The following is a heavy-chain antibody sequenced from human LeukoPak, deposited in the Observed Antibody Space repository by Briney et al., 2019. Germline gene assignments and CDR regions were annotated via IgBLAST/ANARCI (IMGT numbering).Heavy chain of an antibody. J-gene: IGHJ4*02. CDR1: SDSFSRRTSY. CDR3: AQSSGYYYYFDY. D-gene: IGHD3-22*01. Sequence: PSETLSLTCTASSDSFSRRTSYWGWLRQPPGTGLEWIGEINHSGSTYYNPSLKSRVTISVDTSKNQFSLKLSSVTAADTAVYYCAQSSGYYYYFDYWGQGTLVTVSS. V-gene: IGHV4-39*07. CDR2: INHSGST.